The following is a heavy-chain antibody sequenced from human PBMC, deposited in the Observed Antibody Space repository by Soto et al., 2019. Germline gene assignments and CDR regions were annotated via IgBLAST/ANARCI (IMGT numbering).Heavy chain of an antibody. CDR2: ISSSSSYI. CDR3: ASRDVYYYYGMDV. CDR1: GFTFSSYS. Sequence: PGGSLRLSCAASGFTFSSYSMNWVRQAPGKGLEWVSSISSSSSYIYYADSVKGRFTISRDNAKNSLYLQMNSLRAEDTAVYYCASRDVYYYYGMDVWRQGTTVTVSS. V-gene: IGHV3-21*01. J-gene: IGHJ6*02.